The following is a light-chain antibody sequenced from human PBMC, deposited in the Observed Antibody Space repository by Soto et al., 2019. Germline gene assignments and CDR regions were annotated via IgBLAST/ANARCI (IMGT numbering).Light chain of an antibody. CDR2: GNS. CDR1: SSNIGPTYD. Sequence: QSVLTQPPSVSGAPRQSVTISCTGSSSNIGPTYDVHWYQQLPGTAPKLIIYGNSNRPSGVTDQLYASKSGTSASLAITGLQAEDEADYYRLSYDTSLSSPYVFGTGTKLTVL. CDR3: LSYDTSLSSPYV. J-gene: IGLJ1*01. V-gene: IGLV1-40*01.